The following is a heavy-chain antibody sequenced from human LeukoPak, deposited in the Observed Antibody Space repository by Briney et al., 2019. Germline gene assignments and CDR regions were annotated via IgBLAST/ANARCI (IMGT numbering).Heavy chain of an antibody. CDR1: GFTFTSYY. CDR2: INPSGGST. Sequence: GGSLRLSCAASGFTFTSYYMHWVRQAPGQGLEWMEIINPSGGSTSYAQKFQGRVTMTRDMSTSTVYMELSSLRSEDTAVYYCARETAARLKGPFDYWGQGTLVTVSS. J-gene: IGHJ4*02. D-gene: IGHD6-6*01. CDR3: ARETAARLKGPFDY. V-gene: IGHV1-46*01.